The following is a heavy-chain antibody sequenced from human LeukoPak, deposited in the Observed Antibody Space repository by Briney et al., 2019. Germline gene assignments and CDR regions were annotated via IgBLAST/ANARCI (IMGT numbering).Heavy chain of an antibody. CDR1: GYTFTGFY. J-gene: IGHJ4*02. Sequence: GASVKLSCKASGYTFTGFYMYWLRQAPGQGLEWMGIINPSSGYTTYAQKFQGRVTMTRDTSMSTVYMELSSLRSEDTAVYYCAKSFPCGSDCSYFDYWGQGTLVTVSS. CDR3: AKSFPCGSDCSYFDY. D-gene: IGHD2-21*01. CDR2: INPSSGYT. V-gene: IGHV1-46*01.